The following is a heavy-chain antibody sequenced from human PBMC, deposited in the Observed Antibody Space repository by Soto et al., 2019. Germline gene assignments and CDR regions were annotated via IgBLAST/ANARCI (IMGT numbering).Heavy chain of an antibody. CDR2: ISRSSYI. D-gene: IGHD4-17*01. CDR1: GFTFSSYS. Sequence: EVQLVESGGGLVKPGGSLRLSCAASGFTFSSYSMNWVRQAPGKGLEWVSSISRSSYIYYADSVKGRFTISRDNAKNSLYLQMNSLRAEDTAVYYCARDRYGDYGFDYWGQGTLVTVSS. V-gene: IGHV3-21*01. CDR3: ARDRYGDYGFDY. J-gene: IGHJ4*02.